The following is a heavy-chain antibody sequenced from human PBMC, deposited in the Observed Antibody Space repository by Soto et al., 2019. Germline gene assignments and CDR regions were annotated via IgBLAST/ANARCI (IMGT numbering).Heavy chain of an antibody. J-gene: IGHJ4*02. V-gene: IGHV1-3*01. CDR2: INAGNGNT. Sequence: QVQLVQSGAEVKKPGASVKVSCKASGYTFTSYAMHWVRQAPGQRLEWMGWINAGNGNTKYSQKFQGRVAITRDTAASTAYMEQSSLRSEDTTVYYCATIGTYYYGSGMFDYWGQGPLVTVSS. CDR1: GYTFTSYA. CDR3: ATIGTYYYGSGMFDY. D-gene: IGHD3-10*01.